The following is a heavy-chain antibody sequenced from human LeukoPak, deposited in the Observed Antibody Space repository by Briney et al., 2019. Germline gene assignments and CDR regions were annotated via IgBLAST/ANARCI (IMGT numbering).Heavy chain of an antibody. CDR3: ARTQLGYCSSTSCSTGFDY. CDR2: INHSGST. CDR1: GGSFSGYY. D-gene: IGHD2-2*01. Sequence: SETLSLTCAGYGGSFSGYYWSWIRQPPGKGLEWIGEINHSGSTNYNPSLKSRVTISVDTSKSQSSLKLSSVTAADTAVYYCARTQLGYCSSTSCSTGFDYWGQGTLVTVSS. V-gene: IGHV4-34*01. J-gene: IGHJ4*02.